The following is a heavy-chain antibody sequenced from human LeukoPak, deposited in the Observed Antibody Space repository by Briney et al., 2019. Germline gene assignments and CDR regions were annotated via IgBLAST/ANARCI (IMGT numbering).Heavy chain of an antibody. D-gene: IGHD3-9*01. V-gene: IGHV3-23*01. CDR3: AKGVDWLSYYYGMDV. CDR1: GSTFSSYA. Sequence: PGGSLRLSCAASGSTFSSYAMSWVRQAPGKGLEWVSAISGSGGSTYYADSVKGRFTISRDNSKNTLYLQMNSLRAEDTAVYYCAKGVDWLSYYYGMDVWGQGTTVTVSS. J-gene: IGHJ6*02. CDR2: ISGSGGST.